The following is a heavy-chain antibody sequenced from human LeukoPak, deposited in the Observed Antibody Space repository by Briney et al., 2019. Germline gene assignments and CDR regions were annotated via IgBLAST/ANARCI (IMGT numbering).Heavy chain of an antibody. D-gene: IGHD3-10*01. CDR1: GFTFSSYA. CDR2: ISGSGGST. Sequence: QSGGSLRLSCAASGFTFSSYAMSWVRQAPGKGLEWVSAISGSGGSTYYADSVKGRFTISRDNSENTLYLQMNNLRGEDTAVYYCASPSDFLDFWGQGTLVTVSS. CDR3: ASPSDFLDF. J-gene: IGHJ4*02. V-gene: IGHV3-23*01.